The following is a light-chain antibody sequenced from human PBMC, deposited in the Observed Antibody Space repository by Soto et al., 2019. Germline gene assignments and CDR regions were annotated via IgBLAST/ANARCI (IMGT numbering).Light chain of an antibody. CDR2: GAS. J-gene: IGKJ4*01. Sequence: EIVLTQSPGTLSLTPGERATLSCRASQSITSSYLAWYQQKPGQAPRLLIYGASSRATGIPDRFSGSGSGTDFSLTSSRLEPEDFAVYYCQQYGSAPLPFVRGTKVEIK. CDR3: QQYGSAPLP. CDR1: QSITSSY. V-gene: IGKV3-20*01.